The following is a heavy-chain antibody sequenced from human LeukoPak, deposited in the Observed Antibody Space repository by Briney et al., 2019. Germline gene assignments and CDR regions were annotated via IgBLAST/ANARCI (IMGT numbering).Heavy chain of an antibody. J-gene: IGHJ3*02. V-gene: IGHV4-59*12. CDR3: ARSEWLGAFDI. Sequence: PSETLSLTCTVSGGSISSYYWSWIRQPPGKGLEWIGYIYYSGSTNYNPSLKSRVTISLDTSKNQFSLKLSSVTAADTAVYYCARSEWLGAFDIWGQGTMVTVSS. D-gene: IGHD5-12*01. CDR1: GGSISSYY. CDR2: IYYSGST.